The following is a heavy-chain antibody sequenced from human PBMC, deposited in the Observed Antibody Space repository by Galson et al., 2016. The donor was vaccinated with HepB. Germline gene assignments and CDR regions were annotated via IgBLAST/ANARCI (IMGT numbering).Heavy chain of an antibody. Sequence: QSGAEVKKPGESLKISCKGSGYTFSDYWIARVRQMPGKGLEWMGIIFPGDSKTRYSPSFQGQVTISADKSINTAYLEWSTLKASDTAIYYCASFAQLVLFDYWGQGSLVTVSS. V-gene: IGHV5-51*01. CDR3: ASFAQLVLFDY. J-gene: IGHJ4*02. CDR2: IFPGDSKT. D-gene: IGHD6-13*01. CDR1: GYTFSDYW.